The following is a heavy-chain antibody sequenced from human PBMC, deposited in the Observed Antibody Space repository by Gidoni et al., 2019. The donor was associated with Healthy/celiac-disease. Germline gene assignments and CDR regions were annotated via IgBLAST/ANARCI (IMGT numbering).Heavy chain of an antibody. J-gene: IGHJ6*02. CDR3: ARVSYYGSGSYYNSINYYYYGMDV. V-gene: IGHV4-34*01. Sequence: QVQLQQWGAGLLKPSETLSLTCAVYGGSFSGYYWSWIRQPPGKGLEWLGEINHSGSTNYNPSLKSRVTISVDTSKNQFSLKLSSVTAADTAVYYWARVSYYGSGSYYNSINYYYYGMDVWGQGTTVTVSS. D-gene: IGHD3-10*01. CDR1: GGSFSGYY. CDR2: INHSGST.